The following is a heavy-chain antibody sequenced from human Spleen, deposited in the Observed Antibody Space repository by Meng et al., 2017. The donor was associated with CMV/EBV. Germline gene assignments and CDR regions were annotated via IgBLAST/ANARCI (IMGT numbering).Heavy chain of an antibody. J-gene: IGHJ4*02. CDR3: ARAYCGNVACAPSY. Sequence: SLKISCAASGFTFDDYAMHWVRQAPGKGLEWVSGISWNSGSIGYADSVKGRFTLSRDNAKNSLFLQMSPLRVEDTAVYYCARAYCGNVACAPSYWGQGSLVTVSS. D-gene: IGHD2-21*01. CDR1: GFTFDDYA. V-gene: IGHV3-9*01. CDR2: ISWNSGSI.